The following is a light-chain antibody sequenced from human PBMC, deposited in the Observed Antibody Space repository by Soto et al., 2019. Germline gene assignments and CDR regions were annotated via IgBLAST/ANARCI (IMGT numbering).Light chain of an antibody. CDR3: HQRSNWPIT. CDR1: QSVRNN. J-gene: IGKJ5*01. CDR2: GAS. Sequence: TQSPATLSVSVGERVTLSCRASQSVRNNLAWYQQKPGQAPRLLIYGASTRATDVPARFSGSGSGTDFTLTISSLEPEDFGVYYCHQRSNWPITFGQGTRLEIK. V-gene: IGKV3-11*01.